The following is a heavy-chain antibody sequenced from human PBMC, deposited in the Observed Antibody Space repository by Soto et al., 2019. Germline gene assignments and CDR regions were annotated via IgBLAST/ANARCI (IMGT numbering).Heavy chain of an antibody. CDR3: ASPVAGTSLFVY. CDR2: IYYSGST. Sequence: QLQLQESGPGLVKPSETLSLTCTVSGGSISSSSYYWGWIRQPPGKGLEWIGSIYYSGSTDYNPSLKSRVTISVDTSKNQFSLKLSSVTAADTAVYYCASPVAGTSLFVYWGQGTLVTVSS. CDR1: GGSISSSSYY. D-gene: IGHD6-19*01. J-gene: IGHJ4*02. V-gene: IGHV4-39*01.